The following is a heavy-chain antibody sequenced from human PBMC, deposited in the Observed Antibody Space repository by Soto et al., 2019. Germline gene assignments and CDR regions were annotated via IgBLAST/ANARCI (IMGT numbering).Heavy chain of an antibody. D-gene: IGHD6-19*01. CDR1: GGSISSSSYY. V-gene: IGHV4-39*01. CDR3: AILSSITLPGHFDY. CDR2: IYYTGST. Sequence: SETLSLTCTVSGGSISSSSYYWGWIRQPPEKGLEWIGVIYYTGSTYYNPSLKSRVTISVDTSKDQFSLKLSSVTAADTSVYYCAILSSITLPGHFDYWGQGTLVTVST. J-gene: IGHJ4*02.